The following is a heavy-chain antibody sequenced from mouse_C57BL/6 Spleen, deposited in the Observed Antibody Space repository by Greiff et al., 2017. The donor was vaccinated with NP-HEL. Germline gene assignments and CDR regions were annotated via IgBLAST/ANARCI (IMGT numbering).Heavy chain of an antibody. J-gene: IGHJ2*01. V-gene: IGHV1-61*01. CDR2: IYPADSET. D-gene: IGHD1-1*01. CDR3: ARMFITALGD. Sequence: QVQLQQPGAELVRPGSSVKLSCKASGYTFTSYWMDWVKQRPGQGLEWIGNIYPADSETNYNQKFKDKATLTVDKSSSTAYLQLSSLTSDDSAVYDYARMFITALGDWGKGTTLTVAS. CDR1: GYTFTSYW.